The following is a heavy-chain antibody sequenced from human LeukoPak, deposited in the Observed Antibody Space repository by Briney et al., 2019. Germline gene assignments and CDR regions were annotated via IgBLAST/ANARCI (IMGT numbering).Heavy chain of an antibody. CDR2: IYHSGST. V-gene: IGHV4-30-2*01. CDR1: GGSISSGGYS. Sequence: SQTLSLTCAVSGGSISSGGYSWTWLRQPPGKGLEWIGYIYHSGSTYYNPSLKSRVTISVDRSKDQFSLKLSSVTAADTAVYYCARENYGMDVWGQGTTVTVSS. J-gene: IGHJ6*02. CDR3: ARENYGMDV.